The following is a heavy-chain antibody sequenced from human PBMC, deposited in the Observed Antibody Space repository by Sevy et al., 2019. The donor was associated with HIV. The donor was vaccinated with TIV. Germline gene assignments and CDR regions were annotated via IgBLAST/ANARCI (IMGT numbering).Heavy chain of an antibody. Sequence: SGPTLVKPTQTLTLTCTFSGFSLSTSGVGVGWIRQPPGKALEWLAVIYWNDDQRYSPSLKSRLTITKDTSKNQVVLTMTNMDPVDTATYYCADRGGAHYYDSSGYYTRAEYFEHWGQGTLVIVSS. CDR3: ADRGGAHYYDSSGYYTRAEYFEH. CDR2: IYWNDDQ. J-gene: IGHJ1*01. V-gene: IGHV2-5*01. D-gene: IGHD3-22*01. CDR1: GFSLSTSGVG.